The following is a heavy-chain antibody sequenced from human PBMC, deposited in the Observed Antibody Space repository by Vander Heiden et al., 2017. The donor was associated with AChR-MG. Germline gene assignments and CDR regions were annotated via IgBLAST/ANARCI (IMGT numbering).Heavy chain of an antibody. Sequence: QVQLVESGGGVVQPGRSLRLSCAASGFTFSSYAMHWVRQAPGKGLEWVAVISYDGSNKYYADSVKGRFTISRDNSKNTLYLQMNSLRADDTAVYYCARTCYYDSSGLKAAFDIWGQGTMVTVSS. CDR2: ISYDGSNK. J-gene: IGHJ3*02. V-gene: IGHV3-30-3*01. CDR3: ARTCYYDSSGLKAAFDI. CDR1: GFTFSSYA. D-gene: IGHD3-22*01.